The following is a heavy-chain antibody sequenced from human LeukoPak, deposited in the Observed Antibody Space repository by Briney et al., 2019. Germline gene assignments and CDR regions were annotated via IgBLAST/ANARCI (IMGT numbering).Heavy chain of an antibody. V-gene: IGHV4-59*08. CDR3: GRVASAGPLFHY. Sequence: SETLSLTCTVSAGSISSYYWSWIRHPPGNGLELMWYIYVSVSTASHPTPKRQVTISIDASKTQSSLRLSALTVAATPVYYFGRVASAGPLFHYWGQGTLVTVSS. CDR2: IYVSVST. D-gene: IGHD6-13*01. J-gene: IGHJ4*02. CDR1: AGSISSYY.